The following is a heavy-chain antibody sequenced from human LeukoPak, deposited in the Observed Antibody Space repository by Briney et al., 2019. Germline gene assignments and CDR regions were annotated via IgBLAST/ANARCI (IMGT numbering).Heavy chain of an antibody. CDR2: INHSGST. Sequence: PSETLSLTCAVYGGSFSGDYWSWIRQPPGKGLEWIGEINHSGSTNYNPSLKSRVTISVDTSKNQFSLKLSSVTAADTAVYYCARGPYDSSGYYYQNAEYFQHWGQGTLVTVSS. J-gene: IGHJ1*01. D-gene: IGHD3-22*01. V-gene: IGHV4-34*01. CDR1: GGSFSGDY. CDR3: ARGPYDSSGYYYQNAEYFQH.